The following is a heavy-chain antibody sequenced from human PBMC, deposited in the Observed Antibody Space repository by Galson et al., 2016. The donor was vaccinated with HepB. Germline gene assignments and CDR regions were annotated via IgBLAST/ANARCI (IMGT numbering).Heavy chain of an antibody. V-gene: IGHV3-21*01. D-gene: IGHD6-13*01. J-gene: IGHJ3*01. CDR3: ARVSSSSWYEVVAFDF. Sequence: SLRLSCAASGFTFNTFTLNWVRQAPGKGLEWVSSISGNSKYVYYIDSVKGRFTISRDYDKNSVYLQMNSLRAEDTALYYCARVSSSSWYEVVAFDFWGQGTTVTVSS. CDR1: GFTFNTFT. CDR2: ISGNSKYV.